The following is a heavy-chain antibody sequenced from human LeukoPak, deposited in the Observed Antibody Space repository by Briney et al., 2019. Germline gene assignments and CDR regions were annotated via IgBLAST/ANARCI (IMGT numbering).Heavy chain of an antibody. CDR3: ARTRYYYNSRSYGAPYYFDY. J-gene: IGHJ4*02. D-gene: IGHD3-10*01. CDR1: TFSSYW. Sequence: TFSSYWMSWVRQAPGKGLEWIGSIYYSGSTYYNPSLKSRVTISVDTSKNQFSLKLSSVTAADTAVYYCARTRYYYNSRSYGAPYYFDYWGQGTLVTVSS. V-gene: IGHV4-39*01. CDR2: IYYSGST.